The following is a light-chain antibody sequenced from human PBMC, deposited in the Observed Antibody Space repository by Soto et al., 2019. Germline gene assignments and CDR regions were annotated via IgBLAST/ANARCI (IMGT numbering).Light chain of an antibody. CDR1: SSDVGGSNF. J-gene: IGLJ1*01. V-gene: IGLV2-14*03. CDR3: VSYTSSTTYV. CDR2: DVA. Sequence: QSALTQPASVSGSPGQSITISCTGTSSDVGGSNFVSWYQQHPGKPPKLIIYDVANRPSGVSNRSSGSKSGSTASLIISRLQTEDEADYYCVSYTSSTTYVFGTGTKVTVL.